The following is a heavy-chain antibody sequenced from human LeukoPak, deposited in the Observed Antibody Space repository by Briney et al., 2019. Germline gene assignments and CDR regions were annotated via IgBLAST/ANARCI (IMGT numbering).Heavy chain of an antibody. V-gene: IGHV4-39*07. Sequence: SETLSLTCTVSGGSINSSSYYWGWIRQPPGKGLEWIGSIYYSGSTNYNPSLKSRVTISVDTSKNQFSLKLSSVTAADTAVYYCARGARQYCSSTSCYLRRDGYNSAVDYWGQGTLVTVSS. J-gene: IGHJ4*02. CDR3: ARGARQYCSSTSCYLRRDGYNSAVDY. D-gene: IGHD2-2*01. CDR2: IYYSGST. CDR1: GGSINSSSYY.